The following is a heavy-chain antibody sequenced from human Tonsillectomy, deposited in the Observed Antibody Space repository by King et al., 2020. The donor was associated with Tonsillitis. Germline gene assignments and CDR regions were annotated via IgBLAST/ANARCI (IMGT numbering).Heavy chain of an antibody. V-gene: IGHV3-30*18. Sequence: VQLVESGGGVVQPGRSLRLSCAASGFPFRSYGMHWVRQAPGKGLEWVILISDDGNKKYYADSVMGRFTISRENAQHTPYLQMNSLTAEDTAVYYCAKSIGYGDYDYAMDVWGQGTTVTVSS. J-gene: IGHJ6*02. D-gene: IGHD5-12*01. CDR3: AKSIGYGDYDYAMDV. CDR1: GFPFRSYG. CDR2: ISDDGNKK.